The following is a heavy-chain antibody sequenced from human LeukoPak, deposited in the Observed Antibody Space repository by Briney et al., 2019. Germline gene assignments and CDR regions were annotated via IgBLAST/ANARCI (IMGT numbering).Heavy chain of an antibody. CDR2: IYHSGST. CDR1: GGSISSANW. Sequence: SETLSLTCAVSGGSISSANWWNWVRQPPGKGLEWIGEIYHSGSTNCNPSLKSRVTISIDRSKNQFSLKLSSVTAADTAMYYCARGAGWLIDYWGQGILVTVSS. V-gene: IGHV4-4*02. D-gene: IGHD3-16*01. CDR3: ARGAGWLIDY. J-gene: IGHJ4*02.